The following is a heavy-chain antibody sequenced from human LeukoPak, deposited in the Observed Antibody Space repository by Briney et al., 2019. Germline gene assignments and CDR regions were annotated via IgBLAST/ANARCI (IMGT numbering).Heavy chain of an antibody. CDR2: IRSSDSTT. Sequence: GGSLRLSCAASGFSFSRYGMKWVGQAPGKGLEWLSYIRSSDSTTYYADSVKGRFTISRDNAKNSLYPQMDSLRVEDTAVYYCAKRADSSAHSFDYWGQGTLVTVSS. V-gene: IGHV3-48*04. J-gene: IGHJ4*02. CDR1: GFSFSRYG. D-gene: IGHD3-22*01. CDR3: AKRADSSAHSFDY.